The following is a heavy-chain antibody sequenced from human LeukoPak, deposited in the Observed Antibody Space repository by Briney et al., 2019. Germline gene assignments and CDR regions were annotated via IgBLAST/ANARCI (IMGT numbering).Heavy chain of an antibody. Sequence: ASVKVSCKASGYTFTSHDINWVRQATGQGLEWMGWINPNSGGTNYAQKFQGRVTMTRDTFISTAYMELSRLRSDDTAVYYCARGRKEIRYFDWSAAGSFDYWGQGTLVTVSS. D-gene: IGHD3-9*01. J-gene: IGHJ4*02. V-gene: IGHV1-2*02. CDR3: ARGRKEIRYFDWSAAGSFDY. CDR1: GYTFTSHD. CDR2: INPNSGGT.